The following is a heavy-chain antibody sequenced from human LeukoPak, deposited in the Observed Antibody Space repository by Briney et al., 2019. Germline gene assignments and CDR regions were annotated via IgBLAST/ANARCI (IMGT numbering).Heavy chain of an antibody. V-gene: IGHV4-39*07. J-gene: IGHJ4*02. CDR3: ARAFWGSGIDF. CDR1: GGSISSSSYY. Sequence: SETLSLTCNVSGGSISSSSYYWGWIRQHPGKRLEGIGTMSYSGRANYNPSLKSRVTISVDTSKNQFSLKLSSVTAAVTAVYYCARAFWGSGIDFWDQGTLVTVSS. D-gene: IGHD3-16*01. CDR2: MSYSGRA.